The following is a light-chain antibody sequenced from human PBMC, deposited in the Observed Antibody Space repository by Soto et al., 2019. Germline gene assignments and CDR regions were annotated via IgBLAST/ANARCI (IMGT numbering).Light chain of an antibody. J-gene: IGLJ1*01. Sequence: QSALTQPPSASGSPGQSVTISCTGSSSDVGGYDYVSWYQQHPGKAPQLLIYEVTKRPSGVPDRFPGSKSGNTASLTVSGLQAEDEADYYCSSYAGTSILYVFGGGTKVTVL. CDR1: SSDVGGYDY. CDR3: SSYAGTSILYV. CDR2: EVT. V-gene: IGLV2-8*01.